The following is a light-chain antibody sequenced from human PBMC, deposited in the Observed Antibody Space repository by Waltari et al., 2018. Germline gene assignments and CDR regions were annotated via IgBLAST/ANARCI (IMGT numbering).Light chain of an antibody. Sequence: WYQLHSVKAPKLMFYVVTERAPVVCHRFSGSRSGNTASLTISGLQADDEAYYYCTSFSTISTSLFGGGTKVTV. CDR2: VVT. CDR3: TSFSTISTSL. V-gene: IGLV2-14*03. J-gene: IGLJ3*02.